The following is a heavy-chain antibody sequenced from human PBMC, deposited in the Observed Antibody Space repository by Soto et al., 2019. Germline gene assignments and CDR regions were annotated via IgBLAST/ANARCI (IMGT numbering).Heavy chain of an antibody. CDR3: AKAAVGQQLVSPNKGLDYYCYYYMDV. CDR1: GFTFSSYG. Sequence: QVQLVESGGGVVQPGRSLRLSCAASGFTFSSYGMHWVRQAPGKGLEWVAVISYDGSNKYYADSVKGRFTISRDNSKNTLYLQMNSLRAADTAVYYCAKAAVGQQLVSPNKGLDYYCYYYMDVWGKGTTVTVSS. CDR2: ISYDGSNK. D-gene: IGHD6-13*01. V-gene: IGHV3-30*18. J-gene: IGHJ6*03.